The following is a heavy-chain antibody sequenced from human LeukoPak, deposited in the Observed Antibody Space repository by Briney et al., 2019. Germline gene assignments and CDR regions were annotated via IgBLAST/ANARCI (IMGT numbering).Heavy chain of an antibody. Sequence: GASVKVSCKASGGTFSSYAISWVRQAPGQGLEWMGGIIPIFGTANYAQKFQGRVTITTDESTSTAYMELSSLRSEDTAVFYCARGRRIDYSNYRGPAYDWFDPWGQGTLVTVSS. J-gene: IGHJ5*02. V-gene: IGHV1-69*05. CDR3: ARGRRIDYSNYRGPAYDWFDP. D-gene: IGHD4-11*01. CDR2: IIPIFGTA. CDR1: GGTFSSYA.